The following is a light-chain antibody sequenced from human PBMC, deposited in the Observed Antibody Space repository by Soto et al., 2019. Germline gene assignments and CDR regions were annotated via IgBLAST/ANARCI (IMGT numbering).Light chain of an antibody. J-gene: IGKJ2*01. CDR1: QSVSSSY. V-gene: IGKV3-20*01. Sequence: EIVLTQSPGTLSLSPGERATLSCRASQSVSSSYLAWYQQKHGQAPRLLIYGASSSATGIPDRFSGSGSGTDFTLTISRLEPEDFAVYYCQQYGSSPVTFGQGTKLEIK. CDR2: GAS. CDR3: QQYGSSPVT.